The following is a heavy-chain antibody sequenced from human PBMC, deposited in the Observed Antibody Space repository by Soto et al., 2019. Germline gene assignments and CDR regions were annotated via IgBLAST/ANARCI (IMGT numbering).Heavy chain of an antibody. CDR3: AGDPGYSYGYN. CDR1: GYTFTSYA. D-gene: IGHD5-18*01. V-gene: IGHV1-3*01. Sequence: QVQLAQSGAEVKKPGASVKVSCKASGYTFTSYAMQWVRQAPGQRLEWMGWINAGNGNTKYSQKFQGRVTIIRDTTASTAYMELSSLRSEDTAVYYCAGDPGYSYGYNWGQGTLVTVSS. J-gene: IGHJ4*02. CDR2: INAGNGNT.